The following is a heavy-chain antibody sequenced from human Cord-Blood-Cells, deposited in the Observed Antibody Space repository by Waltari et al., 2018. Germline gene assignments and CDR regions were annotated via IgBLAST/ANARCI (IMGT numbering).Heavy chain of an antibody. CDR3: ARTVGFLEWLAP. Sequence: QVQLVQSGAEVKKPGASVKVSCKASGYTFTGYYLNWVRQAPGQGLEWMGWINPNSGCTNCAQKFQCMITITRDTSISTAYMELSRLRSDDTAVYYCARTVGFLEWLAPWGQGTLVTVSS. V-gene: IGHV1-2*02. D-gene: IGHD3-3*01. J-gene: IGHJ5*02. CDR1: GYTFTGYY. CDR2: INPNSGCT.